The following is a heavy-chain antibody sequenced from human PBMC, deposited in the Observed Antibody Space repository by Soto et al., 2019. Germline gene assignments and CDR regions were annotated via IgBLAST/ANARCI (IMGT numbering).Heavy chain of an antibody. V-gene: IGHV1-69*01. CDR3: ARGGTHDYSNSPFDY. CDR2: IIPIFGTA. CDR1: GYSNSVEL. D-gene: IGHD4-4*01. Sequence: SPVKVSCKSSGYSNSVELSGRRRQTTGQGLEWMGGIIPIFGTANYAQKFQGRVTITADESTSTAYMELSSLRSEDTAVYYCARGGTHDYSNSPFDYWGQGTLVTVSS. J-gene: IGHJ4*02.